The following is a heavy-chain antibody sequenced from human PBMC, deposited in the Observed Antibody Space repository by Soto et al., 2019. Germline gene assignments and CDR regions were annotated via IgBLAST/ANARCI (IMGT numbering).Heavy chain of an antibody. V-gene: IGHV1-58*01. CDR3: AADLEGYSIFGVVIGYYGMDV. Sequence: SVKVSCKASGFTFTSSAVQWVRQARGQRLEWIGWIVVGSGNTNYAQKFQERVTITRDMSTSTAYMELSSLRSEDTAVYYCAADLEGYSIFGVVIGYYGMDVWGQGTKVTVYS. D-gene: IGHD3-3*01. CDR1: GFTFTSSA. J-gene: IGHJ6*02. CDR2: IVVGSGNT.